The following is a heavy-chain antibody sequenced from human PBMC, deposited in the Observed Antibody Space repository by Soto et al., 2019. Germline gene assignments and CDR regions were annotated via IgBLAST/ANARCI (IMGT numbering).Heavy chain of an antibody. CDR3: ARESAYLPYTAMVRHFDY. J-gene: IGHJ4*02. D-gene: IGHD5-18*01. Sequence: WASVKVSCKASGGTFSSYAISWVRQAPGQGLEWMGGIIPIFGTANYAQKFQGRVTITADESTSTAYMELSSLRSEDTAVYYCARESAYLPYTAMVRHFDYWGQGTLVTVSS. V-gene: IGHV1-69*13. CDR1: GGTFSSYA. CDR2: IIPIFGTA.